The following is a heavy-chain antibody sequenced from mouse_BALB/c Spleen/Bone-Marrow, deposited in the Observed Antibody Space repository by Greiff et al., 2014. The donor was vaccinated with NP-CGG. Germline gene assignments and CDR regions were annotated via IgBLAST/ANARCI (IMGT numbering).Heavy chain of an antibody. J-gene: IGHJ4*01. D-gene: IGHD1-1*02. CDR1: GFIFSDYY. CDR2: ISDGGSYT. CDR3: ARSGEKYGAMDY. Sequence: EVQGVESGGGLVKPGGSLKLSCTASGFIFSDYYMYRVRQTPEKRLEWVAAISDGGSYTYYPDSVKGRFTISRDNAKNNLYLQMSSLKSEDTAMYYCARSGEKYGAMDYWGQGTSVTVS. V-gene: IGHV5-4*02.